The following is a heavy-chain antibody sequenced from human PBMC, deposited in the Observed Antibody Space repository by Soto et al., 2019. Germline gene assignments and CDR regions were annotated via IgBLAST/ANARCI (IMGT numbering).Heavy chain of an antibody. CDR2: IMPMFATA. Sequence: QDHLVQSGAAVKKPAASVKISCRSTVGTFSTYAFSWVRQAPGQGLEWMGDIMPMFATAIYAQKYKSRVTNTADDSTTTAYMEVTSLSSNDTAVYYCARGEYDVVVMAGTYRVYQGACSGMDVWGQGTSVNVSS. CDR1: VGTFSTYA. V-gene: IGHV1-69*12. CDR3: ARGEYDVVVMAGTYRVYQGACSGMDV. D-gene: IGHD2-15*01. J-gene: IGHJ6*02.